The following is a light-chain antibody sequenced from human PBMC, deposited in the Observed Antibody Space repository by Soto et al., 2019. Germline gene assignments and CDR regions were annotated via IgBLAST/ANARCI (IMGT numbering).Light chain of an antibody. V-gene: IGKV3-15*01. CDR2: GAS. CDR3: QQYNNWPRT. J-gene: IGKJ4*01. CDR1: QSISIT. Sequence: EIVMTQSPATLSVSPGERATLSCRASQSISITLAWYQQKPGQARRLLIYGASTRATDIPARFSGSGSGTEFTLTISGLQSEDFAVYYCQQYNNWPRTFGGGTKVEI.